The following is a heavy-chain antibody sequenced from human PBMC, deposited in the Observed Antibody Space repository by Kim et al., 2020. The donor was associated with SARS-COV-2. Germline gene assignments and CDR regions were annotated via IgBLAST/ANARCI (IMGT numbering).Heavy chain of an antibody. J-gene: IGHJ3*02. V-gene: IGHV3-30*04. D-gene: IGHD3-22*01. CDR2: ISYDGSNK. CDR3: ARDEAYDSSGYIQHDAFDI. Sequence: GGSLRLSCAASGFTFSSYAMHWVRQAPGKGLEWVAVISYDGSNKYYVDSVKGRFTISRDNSKNTLYLQMNSLRAEDTAVYYCARDEAYDSSGYIQHDAFDIWGQGTMVTVSS. CDR1: GFTFSSYA.